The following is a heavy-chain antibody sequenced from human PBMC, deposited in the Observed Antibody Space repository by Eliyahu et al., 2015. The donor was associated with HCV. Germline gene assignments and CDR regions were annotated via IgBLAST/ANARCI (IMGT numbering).Heavy chain of an antibody. CDR1: GGSISTYY. D-gene: IGHD3-16*01. J-gene: IGHJ4*02. Sequence: QVQLQESGPGLVKPSETLSLTCTVXGGSISTYYWSWIRQPPGKGLEWIGYIYNSGSTNNNPSLKSRLTISVDTSKNQFSLKLSSVTAADTAVYYCARIKTWAIDYWGQGTLVTVSS. V-gene: IGHV4-59*01. CDR3: ARIKTWAIDY. CDR2: IYNSGST.